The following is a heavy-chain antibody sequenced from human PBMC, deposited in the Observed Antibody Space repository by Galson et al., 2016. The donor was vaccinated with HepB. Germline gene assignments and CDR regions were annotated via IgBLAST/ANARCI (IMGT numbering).Heavy chain of an antibody. V-gene: IGHV3-48*04. CDR3: ARVFHSGDDCCYYYALDV. D-gene: IGHD5-12*01. CDR2: ISSTSSTL. Sequence: SLRLSCAVSGFTFSRYSINWVRQPPGKGLEWVSYISSTSSTLYYADSVKGRFTISRDNAKSSLYLQMNNLRAEDTGLYYCARVFHSGDDCCYYYALDVWGLGTTVTVSS. J-gene: IGHJ6*02. CDR1: GFTFSRYS.